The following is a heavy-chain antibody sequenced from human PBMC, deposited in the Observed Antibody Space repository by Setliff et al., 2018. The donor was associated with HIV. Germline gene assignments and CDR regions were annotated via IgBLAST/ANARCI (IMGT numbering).Heavy chain of an antibody. CDR1: GDSLSGYF. J-gene: IGHJ3*02. D-gene: IGHD6-19*01. Sequence: PSETLSLTCGVSGDSLSGYFWNWIRQPPGKGLEWLGEVSPSGTTEYKPSLKSRVTISVDTSKNQFSLRLNSVTAADTAIYYCAREERGWSNRGAFDIWGQGTMVTVSS. V-gene: IGHV4-34*01. CDR2: VSPSGTT. CDR3: AREERGWSNRGAFDI.